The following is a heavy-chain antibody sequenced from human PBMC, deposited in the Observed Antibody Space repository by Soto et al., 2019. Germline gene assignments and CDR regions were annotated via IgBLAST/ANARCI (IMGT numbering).Heavy chain of an antibody. CDR2: ISYDGSNK. V-gene: IGHV3-30-3*01. CDR3: ARDFYGSGSFFDY. D-gene: IGHD3-10*01. CDR1: GFTFSSYA. Sequence: GGSLRLSCAASGFTFSSYAMHWVRQAPGKGLEWVAVISYDGSNKYYADSVKGRFTISRDNSKNTLYLQMNSLRAEDTAVYYCARDFYGSGSFFDYWGQGTLVTVSS. J-gene: IGHJ4*02.